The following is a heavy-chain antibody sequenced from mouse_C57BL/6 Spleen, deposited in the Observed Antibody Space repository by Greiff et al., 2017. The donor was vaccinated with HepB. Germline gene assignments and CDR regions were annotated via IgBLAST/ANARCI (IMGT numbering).Heavy chain of an antibody. D-gene: IGHD1-1*01. Sequence: GGGLVQPKGSLKLSCAASGFTFNTYAMHWVRQAPGKGLEWVARIRSKSSNYATYYADSVKDRFTISRDDSQSMLYLQMNNLKTEDTAMYYCVRDLPYYYGSSYWYFDVWGTGTTVTVSS. V-gene: IGHV10-3*01. CDR3: VRDLPYYYGSSYWYFDV. J-gene: IGHJ1*03. CDR1: GFTFNTYA. CDR2: IRSKSSNYAT.